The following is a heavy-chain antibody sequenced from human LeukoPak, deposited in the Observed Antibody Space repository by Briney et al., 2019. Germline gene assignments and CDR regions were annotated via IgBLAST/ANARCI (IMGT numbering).Heavy chain of an antibody. CDR3: AKDSRLPLLWFGELLSQFDY. J-gene: IGHJ4*02. V-gene: IGHV3-30*18. Sequence: GGSLRLSCAASGFTFSSYGMHWVRQAPGKGLEWVAVIPYDGSNKYYADSVKGRFTISRDNSKNTLYLQMNSLRAEDTAVYYCAKDSRLPLLWFGELLSQFDYWGQGTLVTVSS. CDR2: IPYDGSNK. CDR1: GFTFSSYG. D-gene: IGHD3-10*01.